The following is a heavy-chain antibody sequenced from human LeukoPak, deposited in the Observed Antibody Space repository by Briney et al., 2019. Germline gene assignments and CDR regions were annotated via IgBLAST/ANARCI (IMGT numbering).Heavy chain of an antibody. CDR3: AKGGDH. D-gene: IGHD3-16*01. V-gene: IGHV3-7*01. CDR2: IKPDGSDM. J-gene: IGHJ4*02. CDR1: GFTFSTYW. Sequence: PGGPLRLSCAASGFTFSTYWMNWVRQAPGKGLEWVANIKPDGSDMYYVDSVKGRFTVSRDNARNSLYLQMNSLRAEDTAVYYCAKGGDHWGQGTLVTVSS.